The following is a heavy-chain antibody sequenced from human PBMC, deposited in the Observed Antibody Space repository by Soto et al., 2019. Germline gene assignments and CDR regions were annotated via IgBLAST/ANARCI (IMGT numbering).Heavy chain of an antibody. Sequence: GGSLRLSCAASGFTFSSYAMSWVRQAPGKGLEWVSAISGSGGSTYYADSVKGRFTISRDNSKNTLYLQMNSLRAEDTAVYYCATHHYDILTGYYPGFYMDVWGKGTTVTVSS. V-gene: IGHV3-23*01. CDR3: ATHHYDILTGYYPGFYMDV. CDR1: GFTFSSYA. J-gene: IGHJ6*03. CDR2: ISGSGGST. D-gene: IGHD3-9*01.